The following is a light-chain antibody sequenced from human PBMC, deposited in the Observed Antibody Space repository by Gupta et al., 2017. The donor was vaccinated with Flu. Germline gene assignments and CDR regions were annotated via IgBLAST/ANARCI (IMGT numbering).Light chain of an antibody. Sequence: DIEMTQSPSSLSASVGDRVTITCRASQEIRTDLGWYQQKPEKAPNRLIYAASTLESGVPSRFSGSGSGTEFTLSINSLQPEDFATYYCQQHNSSPVTFGRGTKVEIK. V-gene: IGKV1-17*01. J-gene: IGKJ4*01. CDR1: QEIRTD. CDR2: AAS. CDR3: QQHNSSPVT.